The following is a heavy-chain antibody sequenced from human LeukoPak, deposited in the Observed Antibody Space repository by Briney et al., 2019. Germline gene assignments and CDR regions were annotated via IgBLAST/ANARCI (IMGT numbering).Heavy chain of an antibody. D-gene: IGHD3-10*01. V-gene: IGHV1-18*01. J-gene: IGHJ4*02. Sequence: GASVKVFCKTSGYTFTGYAIPWVGQAPGQGLEWMGWVNVDNGDTNYAQKFQGRVTMTTDTSTNTAFLELRSLTSDDAAVYYCARGRFPGSGSYYNSFDYWGQGTLVTVSS. CDR1: GYTFTGYA. CDR3: ARGRFPGSGSYYNSFDY. CDR2: VNVDNGDT.